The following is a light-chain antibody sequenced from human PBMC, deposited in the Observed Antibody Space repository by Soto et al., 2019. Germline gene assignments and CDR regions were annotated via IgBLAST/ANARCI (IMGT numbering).Light chain of an antibody. CDR2: DVY. J-gene: IGLJ1*01. Sequence: QSVLAQPRSVSGSPGQSVSISCTGTSSDAGGYVYVSWYRQDPGKAPQCIIYDVYNRPSGVPDRFSGSKSGNTASLTVSGLQPEDEADYYCCAYAGNSFVFGSGTKVTVL. CDR1: SSDAGGYVY. CDR3: CAYAGNSFV. V-gene: IGLV2-11*01.